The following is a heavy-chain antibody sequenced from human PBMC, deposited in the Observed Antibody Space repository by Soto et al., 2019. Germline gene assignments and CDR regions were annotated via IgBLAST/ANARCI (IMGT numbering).Heavy chain of an antibody. D-gene: IGHD1-7*01. CDR3: AKEAGTRGGGAFDI. V-gene: IGHV4-30-2*01. CDR1: GGSISSGGYS. Sequence: SETLSLTCAVSGGSISSGGYSWSWIRQPPGKGLEWIGHIYHSGSTYYNPSLKSRVTISVDRSKNQFSLKLSSVTAADTAVYYCAKEAGTRGGGAFDIWGQGTMVTGSS. CDR2: IYHSGST. J-gene: IGHJ3*02.